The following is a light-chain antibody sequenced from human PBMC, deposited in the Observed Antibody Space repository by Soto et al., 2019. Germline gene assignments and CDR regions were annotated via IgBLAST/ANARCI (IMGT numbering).Light chain of an antibody. CDR3: QYLNSFPLS. J-gene: IGKJ4*01. Sequence: IQLTQSPSSLSASVGERFTITCRASQGISSYLACYQQKPGKAPKLLICLESTLQSGVPSSFIGSGSGKDFSITLSSLQPEDVATYYCQYLNSFPLSFGGGTKVDIK. V-gene: IGKV1-9*01. CDR1: QGISSY. CDR2: LES.